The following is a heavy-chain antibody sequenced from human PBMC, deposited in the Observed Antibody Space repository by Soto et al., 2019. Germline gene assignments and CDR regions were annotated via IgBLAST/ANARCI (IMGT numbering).Heavy chain of an antibody. Sequence: QVQLVESGGGVVQPGRSLRLSCAASGFTFSSYAMHWVRQAPGKGLEWVAVISYDGSNKYYADSVKGRFTISRDNPKNTLYLQMNSLRAEDTAVYYCARASGDCSGGSCYRRSSWFDPWGQGTLVTVSS. J-gene: IGHJ5*02. D-gene: IGHD2-15*01. CDR1: GFTFSSYA. CDR2: ISYDGSNK. CDR3: ARASGDCSGGSCYRRSSWFDP. V-gene: IGHV3-30-3*01.